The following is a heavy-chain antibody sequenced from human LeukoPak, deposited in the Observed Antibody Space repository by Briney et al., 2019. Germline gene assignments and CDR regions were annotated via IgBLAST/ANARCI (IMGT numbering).Heavy chain of an antibody. CDR1: GGSISSYY. CDR2: IYYSGST. J-gene: IGHJ4*02. D-gene: IGHD1-26*01. CDR3: ARYLVGATGYDY. V-gene: IGHV4-59*01. Sequence: SGTLSLTCAVSGGSISSYYWSWIRQPPGKGMEWIGYIYYSGSTNYNPSLKSRVTISVDTSKNQFSLKLSSVTAADTAVYYCARYLVGATGYDYWGQGALVTVSS.